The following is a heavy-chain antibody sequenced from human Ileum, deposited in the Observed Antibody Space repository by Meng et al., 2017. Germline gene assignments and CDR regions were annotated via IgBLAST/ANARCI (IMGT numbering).Heavy chain of an antibody. CDR2: TFQSGRT. CDR3: ATSNDRDVYYLGY. Sequence: GHLQECGPRLVKPSWTLSLSWLGSGSCGICVRRPPGKGLEWIGGTFQSGRTNYNPSLKGRVTISIDKSKSQISLQLSAVTAADTAVYSCATSNDRDVYYLGYWGQGTLVTVSS. V-gene: IGHV4-4*02. CDR1: GSC. D-gene: IGHD3-22*01. J-gene: IGHJ4*02.